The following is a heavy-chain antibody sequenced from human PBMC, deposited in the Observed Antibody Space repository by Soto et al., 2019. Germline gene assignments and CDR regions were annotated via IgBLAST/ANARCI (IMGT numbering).Heavy chain of an antibody. CDR1: GDSISSVNW. J-gene: IGHJ5*02. V-gene: IGHV4-4*02. D-gene: IGHD3-3*01. Sequence: PSETLSLTCAVSGDSISSVNWWSWVRQSPGQGLEWIGDIYHTGITNYNPSLQSRVTISVDTSKNQFSLKLSSVTAADTAVYYCARGGITIFGVVITPSHWFDPWGQGTLVTVSS. CDR3: ARGGITIFGVVITPSHWFDP. CDR2: IYHTGIT.